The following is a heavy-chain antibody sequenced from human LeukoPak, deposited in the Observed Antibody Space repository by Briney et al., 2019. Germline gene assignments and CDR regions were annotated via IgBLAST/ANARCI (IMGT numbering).Heavy chain of an antibody. J-gene: IGHJ5*02. D-gene: IGHD3-10*01. Sequence: PGESLRLSCAASGFTFSSYSRNWVRQAQGKGLEWVSYISSASNTIYYADSVKGRFTISRDNAKNSLYLQMNSLRAEDTAMYYCARDGWFGDYNWFDPWGQGTLVTVSS. CDR2: ISSASNTI. V-gene: IGHV3-48*01. CDR1: GFTFSSYS. CDR3: ARDGWFGDYNWFDP.